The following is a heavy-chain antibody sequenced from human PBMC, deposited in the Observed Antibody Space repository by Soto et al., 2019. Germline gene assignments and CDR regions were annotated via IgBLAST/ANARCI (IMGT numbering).Heavy chain of an antibody. CDR3: AKANIHYDIPSWSYTPHAY. CDR1: GFTFSSYG. J-gene: IGHJ4*02. CDR2: ISYDGSNK. Sequence: QVQLVESGGGVVQPGRSLRLSCAASGFTFSSYGMHWVRQAPGKGLEWVAVISYDGSNKYYADSVKGRFTISRDNSKNTLYLQMNSMRAEDTAVYYCAKANIHYDIPSWSYTPHAYWGQGTLGTVSS. D-gene: IGHD3-9*01. V-gene: IGHV3-30*18.